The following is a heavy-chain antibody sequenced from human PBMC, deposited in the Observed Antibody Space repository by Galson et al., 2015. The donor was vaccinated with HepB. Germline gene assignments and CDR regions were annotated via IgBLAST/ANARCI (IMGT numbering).Heavy chain of an antibody. J-gene: IGHJ2*01. Sequence: SVKVSCKASGGTFSSYAISWVRQAPGQGLEWMGGIIPIFDTANYAQKFQGRVTITADESTSTAYMELSSLRSEDTAVYYCASLYYYDSSGPLNAFDIWGRGTLVTVSS. CDR2: IIPIFDTA. CDR3: ASLYYYDSSGPLNAFDI. CDR1: GGTFSSYA. V-gene: IGHV1-69*13. D-gene: IGHD3-22*01.